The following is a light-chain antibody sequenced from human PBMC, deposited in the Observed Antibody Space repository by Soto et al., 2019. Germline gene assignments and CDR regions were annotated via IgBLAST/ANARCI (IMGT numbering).Light chain of an antibody. CDR3: QQYDTSPPLYT. CDR2: ATS. J-gene: IGKJ2*01. V-gene: IGKV3-20*01. CDR1: QSVDSTY. Sequence: EIVLTQSPGTLSLSPGERATLSCRASQSVDSTYLAWYQQKPGQAPRLLIYATSSRAAGVPDRFTGSGSGTDFTLTLTRVEPEDFAVYYCQQYDTSPPLYTFGQGTKLDIK.